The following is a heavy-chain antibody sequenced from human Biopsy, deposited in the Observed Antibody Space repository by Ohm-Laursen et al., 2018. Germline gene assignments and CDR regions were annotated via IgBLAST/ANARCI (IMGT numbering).Heavy chain of an antibody. V-gene: IGHV1-69*06. CDR2: NIPILGTG. CDR3: ATKLAGYFHH. Sequence: GSSVKVSCKAPGGTFSNYGVNWVRQAPGQGLEWLGGNIPILGTGNYAQKFQDRVTVAADTSTNTATMELRSLRSDDTAVYYCATKLAGYFHHWGQGTLVSVSS. J-gene: IGHJ1*01. CDR1: GGTFSNYG.